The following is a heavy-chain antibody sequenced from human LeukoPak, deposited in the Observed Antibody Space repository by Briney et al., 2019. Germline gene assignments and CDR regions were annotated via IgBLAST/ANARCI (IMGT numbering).Heavy chain of an antibody. D-gene: IGHD6-13*01. CDR1: GGSITSYY. J-gene: IGHJ5*02. CDR2: IYYSGST. CDR3: ARSKEQQLLNWLDP. Sequence: PSDTLSLTCTVSGGSITSYYWSWMRQPPGKGLEWIGYIYYSGSTYYNPSLKSRVTMSVDTSKNQFSLNLNSVTAADTAVYYCARSKEQQLLNWLDPWGQGTLVTVSS. V-gene: IGHV4-59*08.